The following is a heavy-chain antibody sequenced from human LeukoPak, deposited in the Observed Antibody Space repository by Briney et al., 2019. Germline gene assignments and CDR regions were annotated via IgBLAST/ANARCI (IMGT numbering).Heavy chain of an antibody. D-gene: IGHD3-22*01. J-gene: IGHJ3*02. CDR2: ISYDGSNK. CDR3: AKVGYYDSSGPGDGGAFDI. Sequence: GGSLRLSCAASGFTFSSYGMHWVRQAPGKGLEWVAVISYDGSNKYYADSVKGRFTISRDNSKNTLYLQMNSLRAEDTAVYYCAKVGYYDSSGPGDGGAFDIWGQGTMVTVSS. CDR1: GFTFSSYG. V-gene: IGHV3-30*18.